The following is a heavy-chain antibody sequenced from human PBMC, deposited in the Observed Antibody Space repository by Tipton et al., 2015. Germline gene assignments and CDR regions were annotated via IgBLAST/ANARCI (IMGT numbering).Heavy chain of an antibody. D-gene: IGHD3-22*01. Sequence: TLSLTCTVSGVSLKSGGYYWSWIRQHPGKGLEWIGYIYYTGSTYYNPSLKSRVTISVDTSKNQFSLKLSSVTAADTAVYYCARDSTDSSGYYFGYWGQGTLVTVSS. CDR1: GVSLKSGGYY. V-gene: IGHV4-31*03. CDR2: IYYTGST. J-gene: IGHJ4*02. CDR3: ARDSTDSSGYYFGY.